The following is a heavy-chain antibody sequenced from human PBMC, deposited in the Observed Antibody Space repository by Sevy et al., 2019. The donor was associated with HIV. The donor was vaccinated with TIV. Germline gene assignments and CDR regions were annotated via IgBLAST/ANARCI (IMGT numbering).Heavy chain of an antibody. V-gene: IGHV3-74*01. CDR3: ASWERSVRDCFARDY. CDR2: INSDGSST. D-gene: IGHD2-21*01. J-gene: IGHJ4*02. CDR1: GFTFSSYW. Sequence: GGSLRLSCAASGFTFSSYWMHWVRQAPGKGLVWVSRINSDGSSTSYADSVKGRFTISRDNAKNTLYLQMNSLRAEDTAVYYCASWERSVRDCFARDYWGQGTLVTVS.